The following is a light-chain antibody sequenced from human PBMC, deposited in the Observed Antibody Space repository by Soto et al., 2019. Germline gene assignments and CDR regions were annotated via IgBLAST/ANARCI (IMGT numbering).Light chain of an antibody. CDR1: QTVSSY. Sequence: EIVLTQSPATLSLSPGERATLSCRASQTVSSYLAWYQQKPCQSPRLLIYDASNRATAILARFSGSGSGTDSTLTISGLEPEDFAVYYCQQRSTWPPLWTFGQATKVQIK. J-gene: IGKJ1*01. CDR2: DAS. V-gene: IGKV3-11*01. CDR3: QQRSTWPPLWT.